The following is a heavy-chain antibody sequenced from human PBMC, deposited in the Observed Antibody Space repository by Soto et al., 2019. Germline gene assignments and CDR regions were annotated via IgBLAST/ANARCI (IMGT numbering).Heavy chain of an antibody. CDR2: ISYDGSNK. CDR1: GFTFSSYG. J-gene: IGHJ6*02. V-gene: IGHV3-30*03. D-gene: IGHD6-19*01. CDR3: ASSGYSSGWYSYYYYYGMDV. Sequence: GGSLRLSCAASGFTFSSYGMHWVRQAPGKGLEWVAVISYDGSNKYYADSVKGRSTISRDNSKNTLYLQMNSLRAEDTAVYYCASSGYSSGWYSYYYYYGMDVWGQGTTVTVSS.